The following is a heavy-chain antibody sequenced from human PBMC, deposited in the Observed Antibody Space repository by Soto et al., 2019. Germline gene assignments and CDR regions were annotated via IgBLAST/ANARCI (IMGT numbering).Heavy chain of an antibody. J-gene: IGHJ4*02. CDR2: IKQDGSHP. CDR3: ARDLGSAEFDS. CDR1: GFTFSSYW. V-gene: IGHV3-7*01. Sequence: GGSLRLSCAASGFTFSSYWMSWVRQAPGKGLEWVANIKQDGSHPAYADYVKGRFTISRDNANNSLYLQMNNLRAEDTAIYYCARDLGSAEFDSWGQGALVTVSS. D-gene: IGHD3-16*01.